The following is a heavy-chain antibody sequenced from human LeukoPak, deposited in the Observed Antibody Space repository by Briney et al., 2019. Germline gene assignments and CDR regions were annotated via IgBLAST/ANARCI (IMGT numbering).Heavy chain of an antibody. V-gene: IGHV3-30*18. CDR1: GFIFSSYG. CDR3: AKALGRDGYNYVPFDY. D-gene: IGHD5-12*01. CDR2: ISYDGSNK. Sequence: QTGGSLRLSCAASGFIFSSYGMHWVRQAPGKGLEWVAVISYDGSNKYYADSVKGRFTISRDNSKNTLYLQMISLRTEDTAVYHCAKALGRDGYNYVPFDYWGQGTLVTVS. J-gene: IGHJ4*02.